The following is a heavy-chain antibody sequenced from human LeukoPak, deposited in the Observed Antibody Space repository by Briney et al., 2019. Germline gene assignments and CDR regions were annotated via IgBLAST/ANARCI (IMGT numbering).Heavy chain of an antibody. V-gene: IGHV4-34*01. CDR1: GGSFSGYY. Sequence: SETLSLTCAVYGGSFSGYYWSWIRQPPGKGLEWIGEINHSGSTNYNPSLKSRVTISVDTSKNQSSLKLSSVSAADTAVYYCARGEYCSSTSCSLVFDYWGQGTLITVSS. D-gene: IGHD2-2*01. CDR2: INHSGST. CDR3: ARGEYCSSTSCSLVFDY. J-gene: IGHJ4*02.